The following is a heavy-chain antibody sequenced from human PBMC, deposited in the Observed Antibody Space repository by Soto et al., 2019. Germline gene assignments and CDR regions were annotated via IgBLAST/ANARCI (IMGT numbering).Heavy chain of an antibody. J-gene: IGHJ4*02. CDR3: ARHFSYSTSTIDY. Sequence: SETLSLTCTVSGGSITTYYGGWIRQPPGKGLEWIGTIYYSGNTYYNPSLESRVTISVDTSNNQFSLKLSSVTAADTAVYYCARHFSYSTSTIDYWGQGTLVTVSS. CDR1: GGSITTYY. CDR2: IYYSGNT. V-gene: IGHV4-39*01. D-gene: IGHD6-13*01.